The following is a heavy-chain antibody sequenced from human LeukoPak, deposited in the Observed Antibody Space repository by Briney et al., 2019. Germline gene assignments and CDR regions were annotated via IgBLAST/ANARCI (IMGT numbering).Heavy chain of an antibody. CDR3: ARFPFGITTYYYYYMDV. CDR1: GFTFSSYA. D-gene: IGHD3-16*01. V-gene: IGHV3-7*01. Sequence: PGGSLRLSCAASGFTFSSYAMSWVRQAPGKGLEWVANIKQDGSEKYYVDSVKGRFTISRDNAKNSLYLQMNSLRAEDTAVYYCARFPFGITTYYYYYMDVWGKGTTVTVSS. CDR2: IKQDGSEK. J-gene: IGHJ6*03.